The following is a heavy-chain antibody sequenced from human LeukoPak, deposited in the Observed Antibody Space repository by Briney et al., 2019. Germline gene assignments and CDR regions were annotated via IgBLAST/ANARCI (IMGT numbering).Heavy chain of an antibody. CDR2: IHYTGNT. CDR3: ARGGNLFDY. CDR1: GGSISPFY. V-gene: IGHV4-59*01. D-gene: IGHD4-23*01. Sequence: SETLSLTCTVSGGSISPFYWSWIRQPPGKGLDWIGYIHYTGNTNYNPSLKSRVTISVDTSKNQISLKLRSVTAADTAVYYCARGGNLFDYWGQGTLVTVSS. J-gene: IGHJ4*02.